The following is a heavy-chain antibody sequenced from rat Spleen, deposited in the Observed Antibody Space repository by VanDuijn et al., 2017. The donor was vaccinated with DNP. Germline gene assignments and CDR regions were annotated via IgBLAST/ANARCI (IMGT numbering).Heavy chain of an antibody. D-gene: IGHD1-4*01. CDR1: GFTFSDYA. V-gene: IGHV5S10*01. J-gene: IGHJ2*01. CDR2: IIYDGSSI. Sequence: EVQLVESGGGLVQPGNSLKLSCTASGFTFSDYAMAWVRQSPKKGLEWVATIIYDGSSIYYRDSVKGRFTISRDNGKSTLYLQMDSLRSEDTATYYCVSRPPPTRGPFDYWGQGVTVTVSS. CDR3: VSRPPPTRGPFDY.